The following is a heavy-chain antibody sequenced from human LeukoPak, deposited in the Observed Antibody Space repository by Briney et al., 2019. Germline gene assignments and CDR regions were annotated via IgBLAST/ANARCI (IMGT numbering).Heavy chain of an antibody. CDR3: ASDGRYCSGGSCYSY. CDR1: GGTFSSYA. V-gene: IGHV1-69*05. Sequence: VKVSCKASGGTFSSYAISWVRQAPGQGLEWMGRIIPIFGTANYAQKFQGRVPITTDESTSTAYMELSSLRSEDTAVYYCASDGRYCSGGSCYSYWGQGTLVTVSS. CDR2: IIPIFGTA. J-gene: IGHJ4*02. D-gene: IGHD2-15*01.